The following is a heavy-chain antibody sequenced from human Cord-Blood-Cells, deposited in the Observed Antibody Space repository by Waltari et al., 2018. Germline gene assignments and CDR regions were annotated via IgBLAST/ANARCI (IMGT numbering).Heavy chain of an antibody. V-gene: IGHV4-39*01. CDR1: GGSISSSSYY. Sequence: QLQLQESGPGLVKPSETLSLTCTVSGGSISSSSYYWGWIRQPPGKGLEWIGSIYYSGSVSYNPSLKSRVTISVDTSKNQFSLKLSSVTAADTAVYYCARRLATIFGVVIGFDYWGQGTLVTVSS. J-gene: IGHJ4*02. CDR3: ARRLATIFGVVIGFDY. CDR2: IYYSGSV. D-gene: IGHD3-3*01.